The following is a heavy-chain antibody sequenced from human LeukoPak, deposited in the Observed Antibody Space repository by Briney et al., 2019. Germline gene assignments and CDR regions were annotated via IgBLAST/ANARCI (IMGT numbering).Heavy chain of an antibody. CDR3: ARNASSGFFND. Sequence: PSETLSLTCTVSGISITNNNYWAWIRQSPGKGLEWMGSIHHSGSRFESGSTHYNPSLRGRITVSADSSKNQFSLTLTSVTAADTAVYFCARNASSGFFNDWSQGSLVTVSS. CDR1: GISITNNNY. CDR2: IHHSGSRFESGST. V-gene: IGHV4-38-2*02. D-gene: IGHD3-22*01. J-gene: IGHJ1*01.